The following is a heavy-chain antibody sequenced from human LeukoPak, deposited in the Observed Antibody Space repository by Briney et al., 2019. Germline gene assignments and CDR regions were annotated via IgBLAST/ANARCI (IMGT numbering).Heavy chain of an antibody. V-gene: IGHV3-23*01. J-gene: IGHJ4*02. CDR2: IGASGGDT. CDR3: ARGKIDY. CDR1: GFTFSSYA. Sequence: GGSLRLSCAASGFTFSSYAMSWVRQAPGQGLEWVSTIGASGGDTYYAESVKGRFTISRDNSKNSLYLQMNSLRAEDTAVYYCARGKIDYWGQGTLVTVSS.